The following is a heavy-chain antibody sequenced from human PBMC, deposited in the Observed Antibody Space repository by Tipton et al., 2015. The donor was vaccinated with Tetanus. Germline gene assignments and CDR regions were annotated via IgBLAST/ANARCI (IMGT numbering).Heavy chain of an antibody. CDR2: IYYSGST. D-gene: IGHD6-6*01. J-gene: IGHJ5*02. V-gene: IGHV4-31*03. CDR1: GDSLSNGDYY. CDR3: ARDQGGGRVVRLNWFDP. Sequence: TLSLTCTVSGDSLSNGDYYWSWIRQPPGKGLESIGYIYYSGSTYYNPSLKSRVSMSVDTSKNQFSLNLTSVTAADTAMYYCARDQGGGRVVRLNWFDPWGQGTLITVSS.